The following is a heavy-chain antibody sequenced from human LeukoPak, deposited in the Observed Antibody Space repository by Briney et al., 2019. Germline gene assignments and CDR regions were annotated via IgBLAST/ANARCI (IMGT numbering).Heavy chain of an antibody. CDR3: ARDLAVKYSSGWRY. J-gene: IGHJ4*02. CDR1: GYTFTGYY. Sequence: ASVKVSCKASGYTFTGYYMHWVRQAPGQGLEWKGWINPNSGGTNYAQKFQGRVTMTRDTSISTAYMELSRLRSDDTAVYYCARDLAVKYSSGWRYWGQGTLVTVSS. CDR2: INPNSGGT. V-gene: IGHV1-2*02. D-gene: IGHD6-19*01.